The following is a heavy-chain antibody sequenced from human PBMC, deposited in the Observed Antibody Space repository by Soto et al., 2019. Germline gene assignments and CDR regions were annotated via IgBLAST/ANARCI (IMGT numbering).Heavy chain of an antibody. CDR1: GDSISNYF. CDR2: IYYSGST. D-gene: IGHD3-22*01. V-gene: IGHV4-59*08. Sequence: SETLSLTCTVSGDSISNYFWSWIRQPPGKGLEWIGYIYYSGSTNYNPSLKSRVTISVDTSKNQFSLKLSSVTAADTAVYYCMLGSGWKDFDYWGQGTLVTVSS. J-gene: IGHJ4*02. CDR3: MLGSGWKDFDY.